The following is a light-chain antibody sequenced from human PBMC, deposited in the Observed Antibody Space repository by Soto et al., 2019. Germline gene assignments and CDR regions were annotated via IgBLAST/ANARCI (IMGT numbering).Light chain of an antibody. CDR3: KQYKEWPPFT. Sequence: EIVWTQSPGALSPSTRDRAELSCMASQSVSNNYLAWYQQKPGQAPRLLILGASTRATGVPARFSGSGSGTEFTLSISSLQSEDFAVYYCKQYKEWPPFTVGQGTRLEI. V-gene: IGKV3-15*01. CDR2: GAS. CDR1: QSVSNN. J-gene: IGKJ5*01.